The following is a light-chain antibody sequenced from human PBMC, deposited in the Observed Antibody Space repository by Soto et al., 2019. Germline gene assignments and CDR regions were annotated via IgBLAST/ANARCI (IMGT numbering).Light chain of an antibody. V-gene: IGKV3-15*01. CDR1: QNINDK. J-gene: IGKJ3*01. CDR3: QQYNDWPPFT. Sequence: IVMTQSPATLSVSPGERATLSCRASQNINDKLAWFQQKPGQSPRLLVIGASTTATGVPARFSGSGSGTEFTLTISSLQSEDFAVYYCQQYNDWPPFTFGPGTRVDVK. CDR2: GAS.